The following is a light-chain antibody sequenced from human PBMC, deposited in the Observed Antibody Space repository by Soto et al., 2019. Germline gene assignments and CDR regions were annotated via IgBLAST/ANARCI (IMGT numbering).Light chain of an antibody. J-gene: IGKJ5*01. CDR1: QGISSY. CDR3: QQINSYPLT. V-gene: IGKV1-9*01. CDR2: AAS. Sequence: DIQLTQSPSFLSASVGDRVTITCRASQGISSYLAWYQQKPGKAPKLLIYAASTLQSGVPSRFSGSGSGTEFPLTISSLQPEDFATYYCQQINSYPLTFGQGTRLEIK.